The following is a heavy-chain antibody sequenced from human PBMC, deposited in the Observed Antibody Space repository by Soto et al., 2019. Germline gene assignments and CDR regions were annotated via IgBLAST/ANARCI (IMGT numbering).Heavy chain of an antibody. D-gene: IGHD4-4*01. CDR3: PRDRAYSRFDY. CDR1: GFSFSSAW. J-gene: IGHJ4*02. CDR2: MNEDGSER. V-gene: IGHV3-7*03. Sequence: EEQLVESGGGLVQPGGSLRLSCAVSGFSFSSAWMTWIRQAPGKGLERVAIMNEDGSERYYVDSVKGRFTISRDNAKNALFLQMNSLRVEDTAVYFCPRDRAYSRFDYWGQGSLVTVSS.